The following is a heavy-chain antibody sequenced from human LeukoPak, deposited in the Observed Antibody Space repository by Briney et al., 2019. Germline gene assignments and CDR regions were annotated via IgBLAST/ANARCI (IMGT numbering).Heavy chain of an antibody. Sequence: SETLSLTCTVSGGSISSYYWSWIRQPPGKGLEWIGYIHYSGTTNYNPSLKSRVTISVDTSKSQVSLKLTSVTAADTAVYYCARGGGYSSGLSYWGQGTLVTVSS. CDR2: IHYSGTT. CDR3: ARGGGYSSGLSY. D-gene: IGHD6-19*01. V-gene: IGHV4-59*01. J-gene: IGHJ4*02. CDR1: GGSISSYY.